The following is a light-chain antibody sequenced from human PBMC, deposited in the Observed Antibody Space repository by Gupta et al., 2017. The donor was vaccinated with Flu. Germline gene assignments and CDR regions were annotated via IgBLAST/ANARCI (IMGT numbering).Light chain of an antibody. Sequence: QSVLTQPPSVSGAPGQRVTISCTGSSSNIGAGYDIPWYQQFPGTAHKLICSGNNHRPSGVPDRFAAYKAGTYALPDITGLQAEDEAYYFGQSYDSSLTGVVFGSVTKLTVL. CDR1: SSNIGAGYD. CDR2: GNN. J-gene: IGLJ1*01. CDR3: QSYDSSLTGVV. V-gene: IGLV1-40*01.